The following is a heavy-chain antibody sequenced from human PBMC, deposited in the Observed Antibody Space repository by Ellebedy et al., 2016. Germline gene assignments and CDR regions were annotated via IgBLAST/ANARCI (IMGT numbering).Heavy chain of an antibody. D-gene: IGHD2/OR15-2a*01. CDR1: GFPFSIYD. CDR2: FSGSGGRT. J-gene: IGHJ4*02. CDR3: ARRGNGIYYFDY. V-gene: IGHV3-23*01. Sequence: GGSLRLSCVASGFPFSIYDMSWGRQAPGKGLEWVSSFSGSGGRTYYADSVKGRFTISRDNSKNTLYLQMNSLRAEDTAVYYCARRGNGIYYFDYWGQGTLVTVSS.